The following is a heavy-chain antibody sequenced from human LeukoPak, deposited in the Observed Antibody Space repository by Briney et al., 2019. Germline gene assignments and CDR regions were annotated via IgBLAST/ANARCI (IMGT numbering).Heavy chain of an antibody. J-gene: IGHJ4*02. V-gene: IGHV3-23*01. D-gene: IGHD3-22*01. CDR2: ITSRGEST. CDR3: ARDRPNYYGSDGHYYRRDGDY. Sequence: PGGSLRLSCAASGFTFSIYAMSWVRQAPGKGLEGVSSITSRGESTWYVDSVKGRFTIHRDNSENTLYVQMHSLRAEDTAVYYCARDRPNYYGSDGHYYRRDGDYWGRGTLVSVSS. CDR1: GFTFSIYA.